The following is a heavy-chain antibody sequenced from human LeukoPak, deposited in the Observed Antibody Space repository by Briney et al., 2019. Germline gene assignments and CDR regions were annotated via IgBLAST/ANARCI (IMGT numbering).Heavy chain of an antibody. V-gene: IGHV3-9*01. CDR2: ISWNSGSI. CDR3: AKDIKGYSSSWFLH. Sequence: GGSLRLSCAASGFTFDDYAMHWVRQAPGKGLEWVSGISWNSGSIGYADSVKGRFTISRDNAKNSLYLQMNSLRAEDTALYYCAKDIKGYSSSWFLHWGQGTLVTVSS. CDR1: GFTFDDYA. D-gene: IGHD6-13*01. J-gene: IGHJ1*01.